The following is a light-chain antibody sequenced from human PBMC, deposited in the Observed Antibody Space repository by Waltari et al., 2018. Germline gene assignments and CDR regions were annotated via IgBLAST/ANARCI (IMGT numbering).Light chain of an antibody. J-gene: IGKJ1*01. CDR1: QSVGRS. CDR2: GAS. Sequence: ETVLTQSPGTLSLSPGEGAPLSCRASQSVGRSLVWYQQKPGRAPRLLIYGASIRATGIPDRFTGSGSGTDFSLTISRLEPEDFAVYYCQMYVRLPVTFGQGTKVEI. CDR3: QMYVRLPVT. V-gene: IGKV3-20*01.